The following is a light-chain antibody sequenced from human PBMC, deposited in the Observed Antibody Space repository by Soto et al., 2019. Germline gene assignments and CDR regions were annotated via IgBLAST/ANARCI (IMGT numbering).Light chain of an antibody. J-gene: IGKJ1*01. V-gene: IGKV3-15*01. Sequence: EIVMTQSPATLSVSPGERATLSCRASQSVGSNLAWYQQKPGQAPRLLIYGASTRATGSPGRFSGSGSGTDFTLTISSLRSEDFAVYYCQQFDNWPRTFGQGTRVEI. CDR2: GAS. CDR3: QQFDNWPRT. CDR1: QSVGSN.